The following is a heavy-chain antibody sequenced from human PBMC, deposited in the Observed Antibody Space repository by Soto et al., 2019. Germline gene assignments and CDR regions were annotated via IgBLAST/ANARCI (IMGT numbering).Heavy chain of an antibody. J-gene: IGHJ4*02. V-gene: IGHV3-33*01. Sequence: GGSLRLSCAASGFTFSSYGMHWVRQAPGKGLEWVAVIWYDGSNKYYADSVKGRFTISRDNSKNTLYLQMNSLRAEDTAVYYCARDYYDSSGYRTPFDYWGQGTLVTVSS. CDR1: GFTFSSYG. CDR3: ARDYYDSSGYRTPFDY. D-gene: IGHD3-22*01. CDR2: IWYDGSNK.